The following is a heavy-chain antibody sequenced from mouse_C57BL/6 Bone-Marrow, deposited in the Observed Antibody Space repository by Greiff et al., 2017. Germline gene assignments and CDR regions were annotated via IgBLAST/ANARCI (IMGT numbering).Heavy chain of an antibody. CDR3: ARSSLVNY. Sequence: VQLQQPGAELVKPGASVKLSCKASGYTFTSYWMQWVKQRPGQGLEWIGEIDPSDSYTNYNQKFKGKATLPVDTSSSTAYMQLSSLTSEDSAVYYCARSSLVNYWGQGTTLTVSS. J-gene: IGHJ2*01. CDR2: IDPSDSYT. CDR1: GYTFTSYW. V-gene: IGHV1-50*01. D-gene: IGHD6-1*01.